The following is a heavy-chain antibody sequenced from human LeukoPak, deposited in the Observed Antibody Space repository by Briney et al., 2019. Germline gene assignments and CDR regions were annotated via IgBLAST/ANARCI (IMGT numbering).Heavy chain of an antibody. V-gene: IGHV1-69*13. CDR3: ARSKDWLLYLFDY. Sequence: SVKVSCKASGGTFSSYAISWVRQAPGQGLEWMGGIIPIFGTANYAQKFQGRVTITADESTSTAYMELSSLRSEDTAVYYCARSKDWLLYLFDYWGQGTLVTVSS. D-gene: IGHD3/OR15-3a*01. CDR1: GGTFSSYA. CDR2: IIPIFGTA. J-gene: IGHJ4*02.